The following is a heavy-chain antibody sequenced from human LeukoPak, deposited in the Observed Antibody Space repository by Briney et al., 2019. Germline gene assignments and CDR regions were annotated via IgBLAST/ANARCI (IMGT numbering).Heavy chain of an antibody. CDR2: VHSSGYT. D-gene: IGHD3-10*01. CDR1: GGAISSDY. Sequence: TSETLSLTCSVSGGAISSDYWAWVRQPPGKGLEWTAYVHSSGYTSYNPSLKSRVTISIDTSKNQFSLKLNSVTAADAAVYYCAGYGSGSYHKAFDYWGQGTLVTVSS. CDR3: AGYGSGSYHKAFDY. J-gene: IGHJ4*02. V-gene: IGHV4-59*01.